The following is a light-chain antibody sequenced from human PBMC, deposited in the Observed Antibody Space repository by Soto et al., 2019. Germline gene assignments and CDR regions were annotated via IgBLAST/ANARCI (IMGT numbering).Light chain of an antibody. CDR3: QTWGSGTWV. J-gene: IGLJ3*02. Sequence: QPVLTQSPSASASLGASVKLTCTLSSGHSSYAIAWHQQQPEKGPRYLMKLNSDGSHFKGDGIPDRFSGSSSGAERYLTISSLQSEDEADYYCQTWGSGTWVFGGGTKLTVL. CDR2: LNSDGSH. CDR1: SGHSSYA. V-gene: IGLV4-69*01.